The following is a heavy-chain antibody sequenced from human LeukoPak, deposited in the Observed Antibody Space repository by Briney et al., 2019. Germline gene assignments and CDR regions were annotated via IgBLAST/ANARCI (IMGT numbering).Heavy chain of an antibody. CDR2: IYHSGST. CDR3: ARTITMIVVAVGAFDI. CDR1: GYSISSGYY. V-gene: IGHV4-38-2*02. Sequence: PSETLSLTCTVSGYSISSGYYWGWIRQPPGKGLEWIGSIYHSGSTYYNPSLKSRVTISVDTSKNQFSLKLSSVTAADTAVYYCARTITMIVVAVGAFDIWGQGTMVTVSS. J-gene: IGHJ3*02. D-gene: IGHD3-22*01.